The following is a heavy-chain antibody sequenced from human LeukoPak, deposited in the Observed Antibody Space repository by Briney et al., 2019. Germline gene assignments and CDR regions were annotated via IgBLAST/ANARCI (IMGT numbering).Heavy chain of an antibody. D-gene: IGHD3-22*01. CDR3: ARGAHYHDSSQGYDY. J-gene: IGHJ4*02. Sequence: GASVKVSCEASGYTFTGYYMHWVRQAPGQGLEWMGWINPNSGGTNYAQKFQGRVTMTRDTSISTAYMELSRLRSDDTAVYYCARGAHYHDSSQGYDYWGQGTLVTVSS. CDR2: INPNSGGT. V-gene: IGHV1-2*02. CDR1: GYTFTGYY.